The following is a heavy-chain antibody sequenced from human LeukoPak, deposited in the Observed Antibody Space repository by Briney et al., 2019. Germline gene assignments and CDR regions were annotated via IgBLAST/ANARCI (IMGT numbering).Heavy chain of an antibody. D-gene: IGHD2-21*02. Sequence: GGSLRLSCAASGFTFSSYAMSWVRQAPGKGLEWVSGISWNSGSIGYADSVKGRFTISRDNAKNSLYLQMNSLRAEDTALYYCAKGDCGGDCYSLDYWGQGTLVTVSS. CDR3: AKGDCGGDCYSLDY. J-gene: IGHJ4*02. CDR1: GFTFSSYA. V-gene: IGHV3-9*01. CDR2: ISWNSGSI.